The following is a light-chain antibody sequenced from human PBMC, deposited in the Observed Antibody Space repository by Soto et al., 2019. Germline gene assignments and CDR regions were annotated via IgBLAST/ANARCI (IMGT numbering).Light chain of an antibody. V-gene: IGKV1-12*01. CDR2: DAS. CDR1: QYISSW. CDR3: QQANSFPLT. J-gene: IGKJ4*01. Sequence: DVQMTQSPSSVSASVGDRVTITCRASQYISSWLAWYQQKPGKPPKRLIFDASNLENGVPSRFSGSKSGTDFILTISNLQPEDFATYYCQQANSFPLTFGGGTKVEIK.